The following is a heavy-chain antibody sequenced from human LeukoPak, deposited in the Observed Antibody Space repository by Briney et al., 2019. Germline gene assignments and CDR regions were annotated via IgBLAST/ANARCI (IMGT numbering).Heavy chain of an antibody. CDR3: AKGIWGVVVPAAITPPADY. V-gene: IGHV3-30*04. CDR2: ILYDGSNK. Sequence: PGGSLRLSCAASGFTFSTYAMHWVRQAPGKGLEWAALILYDGSNKYYADSVKGRFTISRDNSKNTLYLQMNSLRAEDTAVYYCAKGIWGVVVPAAITPPADYWGQGTLVTVSS. CDR1: GFTFSTYA. D-gene: IGHD2-2*01. J-gene: IGHJ4*02.